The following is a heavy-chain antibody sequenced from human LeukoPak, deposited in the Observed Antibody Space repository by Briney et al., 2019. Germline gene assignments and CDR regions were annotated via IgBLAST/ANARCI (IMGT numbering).Heavy chain of an antibody. D-gene: IGHD4-17*01. CDR1: GFTFSSYD. V-gene: IGHV3-23*01. Sequence: GSLRVSCAASGFTFSSYDMSWVRPAPGKGLEWVSAISESGGSTYYADSVKGRFTISRDNSKSTRYLQMNSLRAEDTAVYYCAKGATYGDYVEYYFDYWGQGTLVTVSS. CDR2: ISESGGST. J-gene: IGHJ4*02. CDR3: AKGATYGDYVEYYFDY.